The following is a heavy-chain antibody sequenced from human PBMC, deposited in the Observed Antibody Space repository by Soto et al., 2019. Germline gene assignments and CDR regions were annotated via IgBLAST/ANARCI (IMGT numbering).Heavy chain of an antibody. CDR1: GGSISSGGYS. J-gene: IGHJ5*02. Sequence: QLQLQESGSGLVKPSQTLSLTCAVSGGSISSGGYSWSWIRQPPGKGLEWIGYIYHSGSTYYNPSLKSRVTISVDRSKNQFSLKLSSVTAADTAVYYCARDDYYDSSGYYHWGQGTLVTVSS. CDR3: ARDDYYDSSGYYH. D-gene: IGHD3-22*01. V-gene: IGHV4-30-2*01. CDR2: IYHSGST.